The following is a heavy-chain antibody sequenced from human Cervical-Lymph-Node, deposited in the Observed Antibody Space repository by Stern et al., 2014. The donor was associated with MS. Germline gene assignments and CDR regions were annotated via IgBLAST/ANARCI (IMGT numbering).Heavy chain of an antibody. CDR3: ARERLGGDDY. V-gene: IGHV3-21*01. CDR2: MSSSSSYI. J-gene: IGHJ4*02. CDR1: GFTFSSYS. Sequence: EVQLVESGGGLVKPGGSLRLSCAASGFTFSSYSMNWVRQAPGKGLEWVSSMSSSSSYIYCAVSVKGRFTISRDNAKNSLYLQMNSLRAEDTAVYYCARERLGGDDYWGQGTLVTVSS. D-gene: IGHD3-16*01.